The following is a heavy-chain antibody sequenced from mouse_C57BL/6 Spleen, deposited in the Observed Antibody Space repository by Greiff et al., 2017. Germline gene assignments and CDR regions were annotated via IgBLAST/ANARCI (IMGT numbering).Heavy chain of an antibody. V-gene: IGHV1-42*01. CDR1: GYSFTGYY. CDR3: ARDYYGPWYFDV. D-gene: IGHD1-1*01. CDR2: INPSTGGT. J-gene: IGHJ1*03. Sequence: VQLKESGPELVKPGASVKISCKASGYSFTGYYMNWVKQSPEKSLEWIGEINPSTGGTTYNQKFKAKATLTVDKSSSTAYMQLKSLTSEDSAVYYCARDYYGPWYFDVWGTGTTVTVSS.